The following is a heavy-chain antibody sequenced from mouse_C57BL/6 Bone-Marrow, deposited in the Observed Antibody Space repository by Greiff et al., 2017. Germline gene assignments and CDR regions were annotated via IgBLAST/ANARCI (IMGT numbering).Heavy chain of an antibody. CDR1: GFNIKDDY. J-gene: IGHJ2*01. CDR2: IDPENGDT. CDR3: TTWNLLLRYLDY. D-gene: IGHD1-1*01. V-gene: IGHV14-4*01. Sequence: LVESGAELVRPGASVKLSCTASGFNIKDDYMHWVKQRPEQGLEWIGWIDPENGDTEYASKFQGKATITADTSSNTAYLQLSSLTSEDTAVYYCTTWNLLLRYLDYWGQGTTLTVSS.